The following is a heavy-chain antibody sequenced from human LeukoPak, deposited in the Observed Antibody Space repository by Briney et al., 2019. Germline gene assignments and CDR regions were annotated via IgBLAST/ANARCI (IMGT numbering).Heavy chain of an antibody. J-gene: IGHJ4*02. D-gene: IGHD3-3*01. CDR3: ARWSASQQTIDY. Sequence: TSQTLSLTCTVSGGSISSGGYYWSWIRQLPGKGLEWIGYIYHSGSTYYNPSLKSRVIISVDTSKNQFSLKLTSVTAADTAVYYCARWSASQQTIDYWGQGTLVTVSS. CDR2: IYHSGST. CDR1: GGSISSGGYY. V-gene: IGHV4-30-2*01.